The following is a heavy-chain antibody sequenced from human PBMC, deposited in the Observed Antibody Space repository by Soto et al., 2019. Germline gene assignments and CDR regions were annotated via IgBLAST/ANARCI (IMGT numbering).Heavy chain of an antibody. CDR1: GFTFSSYG. Sequence: GGSLRLSCAASGFTFSSYGMHWVRQAPGKGLEWVAVIWYDGSNKYYADSVKGRFTISRDNSKNTLYLQMNSLRAEDTAVYYCARAEDCSGGSCWEGNHAFDIWGQGTMVTVSS. D-gene: IGHD2-15*01. V-gene: IGHV3-33*01. CDR2: IWYDGSNK. CDR3: ARAEDCSGGSCWEGNHAFDI. J-gene: IGHJ3*02.